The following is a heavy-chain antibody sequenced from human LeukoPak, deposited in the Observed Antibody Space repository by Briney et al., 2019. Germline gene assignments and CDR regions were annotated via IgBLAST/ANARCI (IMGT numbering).Heavy chain of an antibody. CDR2: IIPILAKA. CDR3: ARDGLGGRAMVTEPDY. D-gene: IGHD5-18*01. Sequence: ASVKVSCKASGGTLSNSTITWVRQAPGQGLEWMGRIIPILAKANYAQKFQGRVTMTTDTSTSTAYMELRSLRSGDTAVYYCARDGLGGRAMVTEPDYWGQGTLVTVSS. V-gene: IGHV1-69*08. J-gene: IGHJ4*02. CDR1: GGTLSNST.